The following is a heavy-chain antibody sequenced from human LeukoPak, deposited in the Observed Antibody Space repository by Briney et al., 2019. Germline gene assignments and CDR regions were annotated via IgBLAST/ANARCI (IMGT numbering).Heavy chain of an antibody. CDR1: GYSFTSYW. V-gene: IGHV5-51*01. Sequence: GESLKISCKGSGYSFTSYWIGWVRQMPGKGLEWMGIIYPGDSDTRYSPSFQGQVTISADKSISTAYLQWSSLKASDTAMYYLARPRPGYSYGYFPKDAFDIWGQGTMVTVSS. D-gene: IGHD5-18*01. CDR2: IYPGDSDT. J-gene: IGHJ3*02. CDR3: ARPRPGYSYGYFPKDAFDI.